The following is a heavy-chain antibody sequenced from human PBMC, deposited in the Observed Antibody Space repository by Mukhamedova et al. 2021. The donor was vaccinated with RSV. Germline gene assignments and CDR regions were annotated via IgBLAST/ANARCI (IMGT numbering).Heavy chain of an antibody. CDR2: IYHSGST. D-gene: IGHD3-3*01. Sequence: QPPGKGLEWIGEIYHSGSTNYNPSLKSRVTISVDKSKNQFSLKLSSVTAADTAVYYCARDQGGRVTLFGVVTHSDAFDILGRGT. CDR3: ARDQGGRVTLFGVVTHSDAFDI. V-gene: IGHV4-4*02. J-gene: IGHJ3*02.